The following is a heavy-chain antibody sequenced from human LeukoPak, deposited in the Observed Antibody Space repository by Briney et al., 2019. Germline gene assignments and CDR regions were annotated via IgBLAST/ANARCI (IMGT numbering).Heavy chain of an antibody. V-gene: IGHV3-33*01. Sequence: GGSLRLSCAASRFTFSSDGMQCVRQGPGKGLEWVAVILYEGSNQYYVDSVTGRFTISRDNSKEKPYLQMSSLRADDKAVYYCGRDRFKEQKVRYFDHWGQGALVTVAT. CDR2: ILYEGSNQ. D-gene: IGHD6-13*01. J-gene: IGHJ4*02. CDR1: RFTFSSDG. CDR3: GRDRFKEQKVRYFDH.